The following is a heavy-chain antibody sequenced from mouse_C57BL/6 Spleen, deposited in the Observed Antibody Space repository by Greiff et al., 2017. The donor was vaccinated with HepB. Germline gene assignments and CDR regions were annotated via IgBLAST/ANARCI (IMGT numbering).Heavy chain of an antibody. D-gene: IGHD1-1*01. CDR3: VRQGGSSWYFDV. CDR1: GFSFNTYA. V-gene: IGHV10-1*01. CDR2: IRSKSNNYAT. Sequence: EVKLMESGGGLVQPKGSLKLSCAASGFSFNTYAMNWVRQAPGKGLEWVARIRSKSNNYATYYADSVKDRFTISRDDSESMLYLQMNNLKTEDTAMYYCVRQGGSSWYFDVWGTGTTVTVSS. J-gene: IGHJ1*03.